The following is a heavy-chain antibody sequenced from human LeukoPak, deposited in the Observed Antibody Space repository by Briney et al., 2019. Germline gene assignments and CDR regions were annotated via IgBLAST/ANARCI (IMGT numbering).Heavy chain of an antibody. V-gene: IGHV4-39*01. Sequence: SETLSLTCTVSGGSISSSSYYWGWIRQPPGKGLEWIGEINHSGSTNYNPSLKSRVTISVDTSKNQFSLKLSSVTAADTAVYYCARHPLGYGGNSRDYWGQGTLVTVSS. CDR1: GGSISSSSYY. J-gene: IGHJ4*02. CDR3: ARHPLGYGGNSRDY. CDR2: INHSGST. D-gene: IGHD4-23*01.